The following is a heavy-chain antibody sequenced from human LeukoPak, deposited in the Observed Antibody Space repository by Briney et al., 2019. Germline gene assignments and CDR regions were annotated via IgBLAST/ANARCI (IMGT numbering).Heavy chain of an antibody. CDR2: IIPIFGTA. J-gene: IGHJ4*02. V-gene: IGHV1-69*05. D-gene: IGHD2-2*01. CDR1: GGTFSSYA. CDR3: ARGIGRSTSRFDY. Sequence: GASVKVSCEASGGTFSSYAISWVRQAPGQGLEWMGGIIPIFGTANYAQKFQGRVTITTDESTSTAYMELSSLRSEDTAVYYCARGIGRSTSRFDYWGQGTLVTVSS.